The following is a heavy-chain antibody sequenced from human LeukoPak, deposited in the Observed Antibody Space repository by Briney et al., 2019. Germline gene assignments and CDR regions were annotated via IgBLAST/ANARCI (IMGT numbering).Heavy chain of an antibody. Sequence: SVKVSCKASGGTFSSYAISWVRQAPGQGLEWMGGIIPIFGTANYAQKFQGRVTITTDESTSTAYMELSSLRSEDTAVYYCARVVVVAANGAGFDYWGQGTLVTVSS. CDR2: IIPIFGTA. J-gene: IGHJ4*02. CDR3: ARVVVVAANGAGFDY. D-gene: IGHD2-15*01. V-gene: IGHV1-69*05. CDR1: GGTFSSYA.